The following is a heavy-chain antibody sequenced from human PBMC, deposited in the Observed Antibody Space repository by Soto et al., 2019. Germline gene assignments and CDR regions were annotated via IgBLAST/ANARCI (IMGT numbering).Heavy chain of an antibody. CDR3: ARSPRRYCSGGSCYLDAFDI. Sequence: GGSLRLSCAASGFTFSSYSMNWVRQAPGKGLEWVSYISSSSSTIYYADSVKGRFTISRDNAKNSLYLQMNSLRAEDTAVYYCARSPRRYCSGGSCYLDAFDIWGQGTMVTVSS. J-gene: IGHJ3*02. CDR2: ISSSSSTI. V-gene: IGHV3-48*01. D-gene: IGHD2-15*01. CDR1: GFTFSSYS.